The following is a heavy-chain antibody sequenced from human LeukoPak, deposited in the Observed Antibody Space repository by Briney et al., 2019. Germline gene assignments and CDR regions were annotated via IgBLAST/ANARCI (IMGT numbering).Heavy chain of an antibody. CDR1: GGSFSGYY. D-gene: IGHD4-17*01. CDR2: INHSGST. CDR3: ARGRRYGDYFDY. J-gene: IGHJ4*02. Sequence: SETLSLTCAVYGGSFSGYYWSWIRQPPGKGLEWIGEINHSGSTNYNPSLKSRVTISVDTSKNQLSLKLSSVTAADTAVYYCARGRRYGDYFDYWGQGTLVTVSS. V-gene: IGHV4-34*01.